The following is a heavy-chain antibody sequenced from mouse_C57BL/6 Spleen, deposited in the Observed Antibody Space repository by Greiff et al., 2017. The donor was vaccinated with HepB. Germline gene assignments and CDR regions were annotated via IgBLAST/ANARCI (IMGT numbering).Heavy chain of an antibody. J-gene: IGHJ2*01. V-gene: IGHV1-54*01. Sequence: QVHVKQSGAELVRPGTSVKVSCKASGYAFTNYLIEWVKQRPGQGLEWIGVINPGSGGTNYNEKFKGKATLTADKSSSTAYMQLSSLTSEDSAVYFCARDYYGPYYFDYWGQGTTLTVSS. CDR1: GYAFTNYL. CDR2: INPGSGGT. D-gene: IGHD1-1*01. CDR3: ARDYYGPYYFDY.